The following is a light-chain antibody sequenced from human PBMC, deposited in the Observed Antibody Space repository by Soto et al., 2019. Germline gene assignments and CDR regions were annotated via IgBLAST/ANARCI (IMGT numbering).Light chain of an antibody. CDR3: AAWDDSLRGM. CDR2: NNN. Sequence: QPVLTQPPSASGTPGQRVTISCSGSSTNIGNNAVNWYQQVPGTAPKLLIYNNNQRPSGVPDRFSASKSGTSASLAISGLQSEDEADYYCAAWDDSLRGMFGGGTKLTVL. J-gene: IGLJ3*02. V-gene: IGLV1-44*01. CDR1: STNIGNNA.